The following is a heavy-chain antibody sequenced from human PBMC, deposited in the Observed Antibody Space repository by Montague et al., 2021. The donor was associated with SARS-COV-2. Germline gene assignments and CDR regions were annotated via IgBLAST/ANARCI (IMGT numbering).Heavy chain of an antibody. J-gene: IGHJ4*02. CDR3: ARGRLVGDSSSWYYFDY. D-gene: IGHD6-13*01. Sequence: SETLSLTCAVSGGSINTNNWWTWVRQPPGEGLEWIGQIFHSGITXYNPSLESRVTISVDKSKNQFSLRLGSVTAADTAVYYCARGRLVGDSSSWYYFDYGGQGTLVAVSP. V-gene: IGHV4-4*02. CDR2: IFHSGIT. CDR1: GGSINTNNW.